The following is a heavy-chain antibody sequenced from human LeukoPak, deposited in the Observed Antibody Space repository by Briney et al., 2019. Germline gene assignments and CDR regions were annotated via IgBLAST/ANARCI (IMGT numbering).Heavy chain of an antibody. D-gene: IGHD6-6*01. CDR2: INPNSGGT. V-gene: IGHV1-2*04. Sequence: GASVKVSCKASGYTFTSNYIHWVRQAPGQGLEWMGWINPNSGGTNYAQKFQGWVTMTRDTSISTAYMELSRLRSDDTAVYYCARGWYSSSAGYFDYWGQGTLVTVSS. CDR1: GYTFTSNY. CDR3: ARGWYSSSAGYFDY. J-gene: IGHJ4*02.